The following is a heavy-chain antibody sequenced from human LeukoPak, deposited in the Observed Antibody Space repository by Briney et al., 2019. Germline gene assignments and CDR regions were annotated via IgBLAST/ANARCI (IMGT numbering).Heavy chain of an antibody. CDR1: GGSISSYY. Sequence: SETLSLTCTVSGGSISSYYWSWIRQPPGKGLEWIGYIYYSGSTNYNPYLKSRVTISVDTSKNQFSLKLSSVTAADTAVYYCARDSRLVGIDYWGQGTLVTVSS. D-gene: IGHD6-6*01. J-gene: IGHJ4*02. V-gene: IGHV4-59*01. CDR2: IYYSGST. CDR3: ARDSRLVGIDY.